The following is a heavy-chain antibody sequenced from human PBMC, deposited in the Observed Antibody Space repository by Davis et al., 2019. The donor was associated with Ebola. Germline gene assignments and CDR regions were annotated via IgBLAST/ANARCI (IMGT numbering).Heavy chain of an antibody. CDR2: INPSGGST. Sequence: ASVKVSCKASGYTFINYDINWVRQAPGQGLEWMGIINPSGGSTSYAQKFQGRVTMTRDTSTSTVYMELSSLRSEDTAVYYCARGYGSGSYYYYGMDVWGQGTTVTVSS. CDR1: GYTFINYD. D-gene: IGHD3-10*01. V-gene: IGHV1-46*01. J-gene: IGHJ6*02. CDR3: ARGYGSGSYYYYGMDV.